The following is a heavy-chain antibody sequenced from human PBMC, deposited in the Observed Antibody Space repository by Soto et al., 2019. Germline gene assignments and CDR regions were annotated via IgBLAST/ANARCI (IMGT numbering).Heavy chain of an antibody. CDR1: GYTFTSYG. CDR3: ARDGSRASSSATSFDP. CDR2: ISAYNGNT. J-gene: IGHJ5*02. D-gene: IGHD2-2*01. V-gene: IGHV1-18*01. Sequence: QVQLVQSGAEVKKPGASVKVSCKASGYTFTSYGISWVRQAPGQGLEWMGWISAYNGNTNYAQKRQGRVTMTTDTSTSTAYMELGSLTSNDTSVYYCARDGSRASSSATSFDPWGQGTRVTVSP.